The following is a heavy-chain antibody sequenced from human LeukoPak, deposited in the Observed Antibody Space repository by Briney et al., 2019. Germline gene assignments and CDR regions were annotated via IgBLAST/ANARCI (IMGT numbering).Heavy chain of an antibody. CDR2: ISAYNGNT. V-gene: IGHV1-18*01. CDR3: ARDSVIGYGDYTLDALDI. J-gene: IGHJ3*02. Sequence: GASVKVSCKASGYTFTSYGISWVRQAPGQGLEWMGWISAYNGNTNYAQKLQGRVTMTTDTSTSTAYMELRSLRSDDTAVYYCARDSVIGYGDYTLDALDIWGQGTMVTVSS. CDR1: GYTFTSYG. D-gene: IGHD4-17*01.